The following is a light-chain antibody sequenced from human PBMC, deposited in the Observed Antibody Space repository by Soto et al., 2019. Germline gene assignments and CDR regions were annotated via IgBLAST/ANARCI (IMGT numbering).Light chain of an antibody. V-gene: IGKV3-15*01. Sequence: EIVMTQSPATLSVSPGERATLSCRASQSVGSNLVRYQQKPGQAPRLLIYGASTRATGIPARFSGSGSGTEFTLTISSLQSEDFAVYYCQQNNNWPPWTFGQGTKVEIK. CDR2: GAS. J-gene: IGKJ1*01. CDR3: QQNNNWPPWT. CDR1: QSVGSN.